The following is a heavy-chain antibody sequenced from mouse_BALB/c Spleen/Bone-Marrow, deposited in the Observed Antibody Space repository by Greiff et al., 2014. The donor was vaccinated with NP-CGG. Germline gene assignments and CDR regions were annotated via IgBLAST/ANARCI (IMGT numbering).Heavy chain of an antibody. CDR1: GYSFTGYT. D-gene: IGHD1-1*01. Sequence: EVQLQQSGPELVKPGASMKISCKASGYSFTGYTMNWVKQSHGKNLEWIGLSNPYNGGTTYNQYFKGKATLTVDRSSSTAYMELLSLTSEDSAVYYCASYYGSTWYFDVWGAGTTVTVSS. CDR3: ASYYGSTWYFDV. CDR2: SNPYNGGT. V-gene: IGHV1-18*01. J-gene: IGHJ1*01.